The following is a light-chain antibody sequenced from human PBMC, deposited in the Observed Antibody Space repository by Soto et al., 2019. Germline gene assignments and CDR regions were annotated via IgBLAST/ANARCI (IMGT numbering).Light chain of an antibody. CDR1: TSDIDNYDS. V-gene: IGLV2-8*01. Sequence: QSALTQPPSVSGSPGQSVTISCTGTTSDIDNYDSVSWYQQAPGTAPKLMIYEVNKRPSGVPDRFSGSKSGNTASLTVSGLQAEDEADYYCSSYAGSSNVFGTGTKLTVL. CDR2: EVN. CDR3: SSYAGSSNV. J-gene: IGLJ1*01.